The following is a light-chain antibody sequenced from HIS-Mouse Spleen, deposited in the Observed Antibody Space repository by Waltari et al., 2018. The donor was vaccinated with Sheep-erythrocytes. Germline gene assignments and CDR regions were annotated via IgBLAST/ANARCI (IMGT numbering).Light chain of an antibody. CDR2: EGI. Sequence: QSALTQPPSVSGSPGQSTTISCTGTSSDVGSYNRVSWYQQHPGKPPTLMIYEGIKPPSGVSNGFSGSKSGNTASLTISGLQAEDEADYYCCSYAGSSTPWVFGGGTKLTVL. CDR3: CSYAGSSTPWV. J-gene: IGLJ3*02. CDR1: SSDVGSYNR. V-gene: IGLV2-23*01.